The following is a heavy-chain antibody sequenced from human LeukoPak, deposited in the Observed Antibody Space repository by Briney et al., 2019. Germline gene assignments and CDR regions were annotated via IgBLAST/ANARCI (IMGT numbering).Heavy chain of an antibody. V-gene: IGHV3-48*03. D-gene: IGHD6-19*01. CDR3: ARQKPGSSGWYAPYYYYGMDV. J-gene: IGHJ6*04. CDR1: GFTFSSYE. Sequence: PGGSLRLSCAASGFTFSSYEMNWVRQAPGKGLEWVSHISSSGSNIYYADSVKGRFTISRDNAENSLYLQMNSLRAEDTAVYYCARQKPGSSGWYAPYYYYGMDVWGKGTTVTVSS. CDR2: ISSSGSNI.